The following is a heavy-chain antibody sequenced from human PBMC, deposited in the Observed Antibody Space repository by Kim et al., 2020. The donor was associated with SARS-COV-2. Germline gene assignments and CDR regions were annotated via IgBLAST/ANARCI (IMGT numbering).Heavy chain of an antibody. CDR3: ARLNYRDSRGHPLPFDI. CDR2: IFSGGTT. J-gene: IGHJ3*02. CDR1: GGSISGSTFY. V-gene: IGHV4-39*02. Sequence: SETLSLTCTVSGGSISGSTFYWGWIRQPPGKGLAWIGHIFSGGTTYYKSSLKSRVTISVDTSKNHFSLELTPVTAADTTVYYSARLNYRDSRGHPLPFDIWGQGTMVTVSS. D-gene: IGHD3-22*01.